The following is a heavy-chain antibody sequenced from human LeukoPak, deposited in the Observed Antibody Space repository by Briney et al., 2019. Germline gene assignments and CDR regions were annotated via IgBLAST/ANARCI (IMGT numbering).Heavy chain of an antibody. CDR1: GYTFTSYG. J-gene: IGHJ3*02. Sequence: GASVKVSCKASGYTFTSYGISWVRQAPGQGLEWMGWISAYNGNTSYAQKLQGRVTMTTDTSTSTAYMELRSLRSDDTAVYYCARDRYYYDSSGPDAFDIWGQGTMVTVSS. CDR2: ISAYNGNT. V-gene: IGHV1-18*01. CDR3: ARDRYYYDSSGPDAFDI. D-gene: IGHD3-22*01.